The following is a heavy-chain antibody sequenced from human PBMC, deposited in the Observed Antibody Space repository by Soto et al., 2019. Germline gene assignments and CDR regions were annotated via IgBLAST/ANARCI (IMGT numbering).Heavy chain of an antibody. CDR3: ARDGENSGDYGVCEFDY. CDR2: ISSSSSTI. CDR1: GFTFSSYS. D-gene: IGHD4-17*01. J-gene: IGHJ4*02. Sequence: GGSLRLSCAASGFTFSSYSMNWARQAPGKGLEWVSYISSSSSTIYYADSVKGRFTISGDNAKNSLYLQMNSLRDEDTAVYYCARDGENSGDYGVCEFDYWGQGTLVTVSS. V-gene: IGHV3-48*02.